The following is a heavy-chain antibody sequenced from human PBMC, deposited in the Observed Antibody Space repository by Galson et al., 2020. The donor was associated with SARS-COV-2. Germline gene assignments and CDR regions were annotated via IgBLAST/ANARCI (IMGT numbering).Heavy chain of an antibody. CDR2: ISSSSSTI. Sequence: GGSLRLSCAASGFTFSSYSMNWVRQAPGKGLEWVSYISSSSSTIYYADSVKGRFTISRDNAKNSLYLQMNSLRDEDTAVYYCAREERGITMFGVVAHYGMDVWGQGTTVTVSS. D-gene: IGHD3-3*01. J-gene: IGHJ6*02. CDR1: GFTFSSYS. V-gene: IGHV3-48*02. CDR3: AREERGITMFGVVAHYGMDV.